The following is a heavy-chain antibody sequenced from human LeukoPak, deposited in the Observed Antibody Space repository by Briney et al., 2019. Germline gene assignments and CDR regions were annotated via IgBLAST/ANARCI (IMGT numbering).Heavy chain of an antibody. CDR1: GFTFSSYS. Sequence: GWSLRLSCAASGFTFSSYSMNWVRQAPGKGLEWVSYISSSSSTIYYADSVKGRFTISRDNAKSSLYLQMNSLRAEDTAVYYCARTDDFDYWGQGTLVTVSS. V-gene: IGHV3-48*04. CDR3: ARTDDFDY. CDR2: ISSSSSTI. J-gene: IGHJ4*02.